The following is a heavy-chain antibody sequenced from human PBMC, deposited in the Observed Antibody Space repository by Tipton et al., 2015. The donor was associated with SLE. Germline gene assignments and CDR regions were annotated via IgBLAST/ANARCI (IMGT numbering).Heavy chain of an antibody. V-gene: IGHV4-34*01. D-gene: IGHD6-13*01. CDR3: ARSDDSSSWLKGFDY. CDR1: GGSFSGYY. CDR2: INRSGNT. J-gene: IGHJ4*02. Sequence: TLSLTCAVYGGSFSGYYWSWIRQPPGEGLEWIGEINRSGNTNYNPSLKSRVTISVDTSKNQFSLKLSSVTAADTAVYYCARSDDSSSWLKGFDYWGQGTLVTVSS.